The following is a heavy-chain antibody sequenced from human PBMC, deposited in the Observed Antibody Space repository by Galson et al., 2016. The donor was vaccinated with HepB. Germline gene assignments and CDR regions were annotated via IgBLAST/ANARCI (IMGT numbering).Heavy chain of an antibody. CDR3: ARGPYPQIAAPGNDGFDI. J-gene: IGHJ3*02. Sequence: SETLSLTCTVSGGSISSYYWSWIRQPPGKGLEWIGYFYYSGSTNYNPSLKSRVTMSVDTSKNQFSLRLSSVTAADTAVYFCARGPYPQIAAPGNDGFDIWGQGTMVTVPS. V-gene: IGHV4-59*01. D-gene: IGHD6-13*01. CDR1: GGSISSYY. CDR2: FYYSGST.